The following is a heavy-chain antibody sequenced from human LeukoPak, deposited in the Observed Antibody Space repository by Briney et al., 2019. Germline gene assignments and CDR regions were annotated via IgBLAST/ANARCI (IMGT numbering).Heavy chain of an antibody. CDR3: ATSRYYYDSSGYYYGAAFDL. V-gene: IGHV4-39*01. J-gene: IGHJ3*01. CDR1: GGSISSSSYY. CDR2: IYYSGST. Sequence: SETLSLTCTVSGGSISSSSYYWGWIRQPPGKGLEWIGSIYYSGSTYYNPSLKSRVTISVGTSKNQFSLKLSSVTAADTAVYYCATSRYYYDSSGYYYGAAFDLWGQGTMVTVSS. D-gene: IGHD3-22*01.